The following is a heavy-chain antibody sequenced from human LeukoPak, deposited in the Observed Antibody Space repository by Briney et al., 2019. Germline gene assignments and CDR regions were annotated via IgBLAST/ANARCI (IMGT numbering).Heavy chain of an antibody. CDR1: GGSISSHC. CDR3: ARGIAATGRFDY. CDR2: IYTSGST. D-gene: IGHD6-13*01. V-gene: IGHV4-4*07. Sequence: SETLSLTCTVSGGSISSHCWSWIRQPPGKGLEWIGRIYTSGSTNYNPSLKSRVTMSVDTSKKQFSLKLSSVTAADTAVYYCARGIAATGRFDYWGQGTLVTVSS. J-gene: IGHJ4*02.